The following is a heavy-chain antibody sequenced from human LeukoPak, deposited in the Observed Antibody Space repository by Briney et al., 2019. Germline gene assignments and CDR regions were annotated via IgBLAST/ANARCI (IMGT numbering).Heavy chain of an antibody. D-gene: IGHD6-13*01. J-gene: IGHJ4*02. CDR2: IRGRVYGGTT. CDR3: FKYSSSSVDY. Sequence: AGGSLRLPCTASGFTFGEYAMGWVRQAPGKGLEWVSFIRGRVYGGTTEYAASVKGRFTISRDDSKSIAYLQMNSLKIEDTAVYYCFKYSSSSVDYWGQGTLVTVSS. CDR1: GFTFGEYA. V-gene: IGHV3-49*04.